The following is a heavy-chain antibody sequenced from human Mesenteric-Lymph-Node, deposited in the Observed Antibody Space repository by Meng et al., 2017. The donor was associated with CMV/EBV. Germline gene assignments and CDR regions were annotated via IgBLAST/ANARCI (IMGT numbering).Heavy chain of an antibody. CDR2: VNPTSGNT. D-gene: IGHD2-2*01. CDR3: TRGQIYKEPAGWSYGMDV. Sequence: ASVKVSCKTSGYPFTSFDINWVRQATGQGLEWVGRVNPTSGNTVYAQNFQGRVTMTSNTSINTGYMELRSLRSEDTAVYYCTRGQIYKEPAGWSYGMDVWGQGTTVTSP. CDR1: GYPFTSFD. V-gene: IGHV1-8*01. J-gene: IGHJ6*02.